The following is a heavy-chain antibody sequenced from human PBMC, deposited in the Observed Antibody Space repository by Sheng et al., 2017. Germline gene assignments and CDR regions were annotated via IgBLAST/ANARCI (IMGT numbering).Heavy chain of an antibody. CDR1: GGSISSGSYY. J-gene: IGHJ5*02. D-gene: IGHD6-13*01. CDR2: IYTSGST. CDR3: ARVLLVGAAGLFDP. V-gene: IGHV4-61*02. Sequence: QVQLQESGPGLVKPSQTLSLTCTVSGGSISSGSYYWSWIRQPAGKGLEWIGRIYTSGSTNYNPSLKSRVTISVDTSKNQFSLKLSSVTAADTAVYYCARVLLVGAAGLFDPWGQGTLVTVSS.